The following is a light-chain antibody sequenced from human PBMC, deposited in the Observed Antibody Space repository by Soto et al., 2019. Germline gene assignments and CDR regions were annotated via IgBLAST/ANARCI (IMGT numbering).Light chain of an antibody. V-gene: IGKV1-5*03. Sequence: DIQMTQSPSTLSGSLDDRGTITCRASQTISSWLAWYQQKPGKAPKLLIYKASTLKSGVPSRFSGSGSGTEFTLTISSLQPEDFATYYCQQANSCPLTFGGGAKVDIK. CDR1: QTISSW. CDR2: KAS. CDR3: QQANSCPLT. J-gene: IGKJ4*01.